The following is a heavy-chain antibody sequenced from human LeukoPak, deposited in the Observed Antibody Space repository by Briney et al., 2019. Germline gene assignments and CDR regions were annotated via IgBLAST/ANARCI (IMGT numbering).Heavy chain of an antibody. D-gene: IGHD2-15*01. CDR1: GGSISRCY. CDR2: IYTSGST. V-gene: IGHV4-4*07. CDR3: ARTPRRGYCSGGSCQSYYFDC. Sequence: PSQTLSLTCTVSGGSISRCYSNWMPHPAGKGLECSGRIYTSGSTSYNSSRTSRVNMSVDTSKNQVSLKLSSVTAADTAVYYCARTPRRGYCSGGSCQSYYFDCWGQGTLVTVSS. J-gene: IGHJ4*02.